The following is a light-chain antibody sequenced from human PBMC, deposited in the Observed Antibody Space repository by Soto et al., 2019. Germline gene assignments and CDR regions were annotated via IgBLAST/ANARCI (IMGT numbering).Light chain of an antibody. Sequence: SYELTQPPSVSVSPGQTARITCSGDALPKQYAYWYQQKPGQAPVLVIYKDSERPSGIPERFSGSSSGTTVTLTISGFQAEDEADYYCQSADSSGTYGVFGGGTKLTVL. V-gene: IGLV3-25*02. CDR3: QSADSSGTYGV. CDR1: ALPKQY. J-gene: IGLJ3*02. CDR2: KDS.